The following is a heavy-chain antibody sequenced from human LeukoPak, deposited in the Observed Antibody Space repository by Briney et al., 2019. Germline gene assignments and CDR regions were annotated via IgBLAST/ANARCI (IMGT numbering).Heavy chain of an antibody. CDR3: ARVKTTVVTRATMDY. CDR2: IISSSSSI. Sequence: PGGSLRLSCAASGFTFSSYSMSWVRQAPGKWLEWVSSIISSSSSIYYADSVTGRFTTSRDNAENSLYLQRNSLRAEDTAVYYCARVKTTVVTRATMDYWGQGTLVTVSS. J-gene: IGHJ4*02. D-gene: IGHD4-23*01. CDR1: GFTFSSYS. V-gene: IGHV3-21*01.